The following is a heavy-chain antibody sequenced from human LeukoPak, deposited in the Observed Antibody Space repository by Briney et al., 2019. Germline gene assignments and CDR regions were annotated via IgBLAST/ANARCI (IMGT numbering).Heavy chain of an antibody. J-gene: IGHJ4*02. CDR1: GGSISNSSYY. V-gene: IGHV4-39*07. CDR2: ILNGGST. Sequence: SETLSLTCTVSGGSISNSSYYWGWIRQPPGKGLEWIGSILNGGSTFYTPSLKSRVTISVDSSKNQISLQLSSVTAADTAVYYCARDSHGFFDYWGQGTLVTVSS. CDR3: ARDSHGFFDY. D-gene: IGHD3-3*01.